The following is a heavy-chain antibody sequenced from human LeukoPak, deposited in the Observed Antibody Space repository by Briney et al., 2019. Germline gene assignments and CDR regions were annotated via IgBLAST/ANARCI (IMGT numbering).Heavy chain of an antibody. CDR2: IYYSGST. CDR1: GGSISSSSYY. CDR3: ARSKWYYDILTGYHNYFDY. Sequence: SETLSLTCTVSGGSISSSSYYWGWIRQPPGKGLEWIGSIYYSGSTYYNPSLKSRVTISVDTSKNQFSLKLSSVTAADTAVYYCARSKWYYDILTGYHNYFDYWGQGTLDTVSS. D-gene: IGHD3-9*01. J-gene: IGHJ4*02. V-gene: IGHV4-39*01.